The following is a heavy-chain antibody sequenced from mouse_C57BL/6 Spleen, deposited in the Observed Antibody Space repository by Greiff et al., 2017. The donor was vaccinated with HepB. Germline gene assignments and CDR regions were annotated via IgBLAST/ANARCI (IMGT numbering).Heavy chain of an antibody. V-gene: IGHV1-59*01. Sequence: QVQLQQPGAELVRPGTSVKLSCKASGYTFTSYWMHWVKQRPGQGLEWIGVIDPSDSYTNYNQKFKGKATLTVDTSSSTAYMQLSSLTSEDSAVYYCAREGGSAQATLFDYWGQGTTLTVSS. D-gene: IGHD3-2*02. CDR1: GYTFTSYW. CDR2: IDPSDSYT. CDR3: AREGGSAQATLFDY. J-gene: IGHJ2*01.